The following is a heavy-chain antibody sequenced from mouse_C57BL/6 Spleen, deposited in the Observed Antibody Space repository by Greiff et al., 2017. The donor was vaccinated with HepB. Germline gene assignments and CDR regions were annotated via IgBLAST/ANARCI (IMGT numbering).Heavy chain of an antibody. J-gene: IGHJ2*01. CDR1: GYTFTSYW. D-gene: IGHD1-1*01. CDR3: ARWDLLRPDY. CDR2: IHPNSGST. Sequence: QVHVKQPGAELVKPGASVKLSCKASGYTFTSYWMHWVKQRPGQGLEWIGMIHPNSGSTNYNEKFKSKATLTVDKSSSTAYMQLSSLTSEDSAVYYCARWDLLRPDYWGQGTTLTVSS. V-gene: IGHV1-64*01.